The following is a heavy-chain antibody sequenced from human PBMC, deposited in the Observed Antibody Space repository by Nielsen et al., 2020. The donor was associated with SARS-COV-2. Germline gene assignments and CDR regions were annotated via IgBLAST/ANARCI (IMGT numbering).Heavy chain of an antibody. J-gene: IGHJ4*02. D-gene: IGHD3-10*01. V-gene: IGHV1-69*13. CDR3: ATPATPLYGSGSFDY. CDR1: GGTFSSYA. Sequence: SVKVSCKASGGTFSSYAISRVRQAPGQGLEWMGGIIPIFGTANYAQKFQGRVTITADESTSTAYMELSSLRSEDTAVYYCATPATPLYGSGSFDYWGQGTLVTVSS. CDR2: IIPIFGTA.